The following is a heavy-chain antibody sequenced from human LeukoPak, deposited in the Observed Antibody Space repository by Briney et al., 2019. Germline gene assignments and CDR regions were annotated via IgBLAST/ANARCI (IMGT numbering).Heavy chain of an antibody. CDR3: VKGLVGIIHYAMDV. J-gene: IGHJ6*04. CDR2: INTSGGDT. V-gene: IGHV3-23*01. CDR1: GFTFSSHA. D-gene: IGHD6-6*01. Sequence: GGSLRLSCAASGFTFSSHAMGWVRQAPGKGLEWVSSINTSGGDTYYADSVKGRFTISRDNSKNTLYLQMNSLRAEDTAVYYCVKGLVGIIHYAMDVWGKGTTVTVSS.